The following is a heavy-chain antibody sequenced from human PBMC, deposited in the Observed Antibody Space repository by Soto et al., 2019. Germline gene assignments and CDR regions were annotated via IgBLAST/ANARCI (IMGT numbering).Heavy chain of an antibody. J-gene: IGHJ6*03. CDR2: TYYRSKWYN. Sequence: SQTLSLTCAISGDRVSSNSAAWNWIRQSPSRGLEWLGRTYYRSKWYNDYAVSVKSRLTINPDTSKNQFSLQLNSVTPEETAVYYCARGGVRSSSSFSYYYYYYMDVWGKGTTVTVSS. CDR1: GDRVSSNSAA. CDR3: ARGGVRSSSSFSYYYYYYMDV. D-gene: IGHD6-13*01. V-gene: IGHV6-1*01.